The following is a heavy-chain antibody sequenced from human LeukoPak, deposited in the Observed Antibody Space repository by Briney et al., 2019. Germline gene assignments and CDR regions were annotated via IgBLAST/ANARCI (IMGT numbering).Heavy chain of an antibody. V-gene: IGHV1-3*01. J-gene: IGHJ2*01. CDR2: INAGNGNT. CDR1: GYTFTSYA. Sequence: GASVKVSCKASGYTFTSYAVHWVRQAPGQRLEWMGWINAGNGNTKYSQKFQGRVTITRDTSASTAYMELSSLRSEDTAVYYCATGFCSSTSCYLNYWYFDLWGRGTLVTVSS. CDR3: ATGFCSSTSCYLNYWYFDL. D-gene: IGHD2-2*01.